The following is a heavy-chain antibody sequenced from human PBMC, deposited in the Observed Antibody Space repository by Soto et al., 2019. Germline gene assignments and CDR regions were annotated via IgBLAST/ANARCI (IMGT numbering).Heavy chain of an antibody. V-gene: IGHV1-69*06. D-gene: IGHD3-9*01. CDR1: EGTFNSYV. Sequence: QVKLVQSRAEVKKPGSSVRVSCKASEGTFNSYVVSWVRQAPGQGLQWTGGIIPLFGTTNYAHQLEGRVTITADTSTTTAYMELSGLRPVDTAVYYCARGDTIFESSERYYHYGLDVWGQGTTVIVSS. CDR2: IIPLFGTT. CDR3: ARGDTIFESSERYYHYGLDV. J-gene: IGHJ6*02.